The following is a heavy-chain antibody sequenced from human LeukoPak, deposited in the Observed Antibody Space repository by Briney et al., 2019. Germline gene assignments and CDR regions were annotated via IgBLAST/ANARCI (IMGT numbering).Heavy chain of an antibody. CDR1: GGTFSSYT. D-gene: IGHD2-2*02. Sequence: ASVKVSCKASGGTFSSYTISWVQQAPGQGLEWMGRIIPILGIANYAQKFQGRVTITADKSTSTAYMELSSLRSEDTAVYYCATDCSSTSCYIDHDAFDIWGQGTMVTVSS. CDR3: ATDCSSTSCYIDHDAFDI. CDR2: IIPILGIA. V-gene: IGHV1-69*02. J-gene: IGHJ3*02.